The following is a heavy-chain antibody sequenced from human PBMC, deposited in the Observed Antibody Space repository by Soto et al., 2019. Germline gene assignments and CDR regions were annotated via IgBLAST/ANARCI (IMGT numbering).Heavy chain of an antibody. Sequence: ASVKVSCKASGYTFTSYDINWVRQATGQGLEWMGWMNPNSGNTGYAQKFQGRVTMTRNTSISTAYMELSSLRSEDTAVYYCASGVYSSFYYYYMDVWGKGTTVTVSS. CDR1: GYTFTSYD. CDR2: MNPNSGNT. V-gene: IGHV1-8*01. J-gene: IGHJ6*03. D-gene: IGHD2-21*01. CDR3: ASGVYSSFYYYYMDV.